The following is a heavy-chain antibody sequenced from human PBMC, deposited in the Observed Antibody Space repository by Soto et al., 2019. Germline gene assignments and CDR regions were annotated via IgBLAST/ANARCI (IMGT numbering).Heavy chain of an antibody. D-gene: IGHD1-26*01. CDR2: TNHIGNT. CDR3: AGRLYLASFDS. CDR1: SGSISSSTW. Sequence: QVQLQESGPGLLKPSVTLSLTCAVSSGSISSSTWWTWVRQPPGKGLEWIGETNHIGNTNYNPSLESRVTISLDKSKNPFSMKLTSVYAADTAVYSCAGRLYLASFDSWSQGTLFTVSS. J-gene: IGHJ4*02. V-gene: IGHV4-4*02.